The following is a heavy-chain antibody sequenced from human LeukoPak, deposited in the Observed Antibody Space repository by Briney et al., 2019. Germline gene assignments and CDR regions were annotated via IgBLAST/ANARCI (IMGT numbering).Heavy chain of an antibody. Sequence: SETLSLTCTVSGGSISCYYWSWIRQPPGKGLEWIGYIYYSGSTNYNPSLKSRVTISVDTSKNRFSLKLSSVTAADTAVYYCAREFSGLFWNYWFDPWGQGTLVTVSS. D-gene: IGHD1-7*01. V-gene: IGHV4-59*01. J-gene: IGHJ5*02. CDR1: GGSISCYY. CDR3: AREFSGLFWNYWFDP. CDR2: IYYSGST.